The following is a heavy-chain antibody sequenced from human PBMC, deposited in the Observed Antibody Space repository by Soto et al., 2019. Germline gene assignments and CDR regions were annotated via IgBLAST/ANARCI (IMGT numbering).Heavy chain of an antibody. CDR2: IIPIIGII. V-gene: IGHV1-69*08. CDR1: GCTFSTYT. CDR3: AGDPDSHYNDSHAYSYP. J-gene: IGHJ5*02. Sequence: QIQLVQSGAEVKKPGSSMKVSCKASGCTFSTYTITWVRQAPGQGLERMGRIIPIIGIINYTQKFQGRVTITADKFTGTAYMELTRLRSDDTAVYYCAGDPDSHYNDSHAYSYPWGQGTLVTVSS. D-gene: IGHD3-22*01.